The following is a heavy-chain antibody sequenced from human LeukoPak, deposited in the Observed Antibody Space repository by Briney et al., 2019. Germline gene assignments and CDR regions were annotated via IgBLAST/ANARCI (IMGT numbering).Heavy chain of an antibody. J-gene: IGHJ5*02. CDR2: INHSGST. D-gene: IGHD2-2*01. V-gene: IGHV4-34*01. CDR1: SGSFSGYY. Sequence: SETLSLTCAVYSGSFSGYYWSWIRQPPGKGLEWIGEINHSGSTNYNPSLKSRVTISVDTSKNQFSLKLSSVTAADTAVYYCARAPVVPAANWFDPWGQGTLVTVSS. CDR3: ARAPVVPAANWFDP.